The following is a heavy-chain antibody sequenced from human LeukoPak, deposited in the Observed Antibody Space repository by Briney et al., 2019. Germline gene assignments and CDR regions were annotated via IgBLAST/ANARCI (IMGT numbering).Heavy chain of an antibody. D-gene: IGHD2-21*01. V-gene: IGHV3-7*01. J-gene: IGHJ3*02. CDR2: IKPDGGEK. CDR1: GFTFSSYW. CDR3: AREIVVLTWTFDI. Sequence: GGSLRLSCVASGFTFSSYWMSWVRQAPGKGLEWVANIKPDGGEKYYVDSLEGRFTISRDNAKNSLFLQMNSLRAEDTSVYYCAREIVVLTWTFDIWGQGTMVTVSS.